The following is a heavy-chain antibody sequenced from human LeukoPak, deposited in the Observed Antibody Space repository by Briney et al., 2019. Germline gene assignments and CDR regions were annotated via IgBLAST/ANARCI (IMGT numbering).Heavy chain of an antibody. Sequence: GASVKVSCKASGYTFTSYGISWVRQAPGQGLEWMGWISAKKGNTDYAQKLQGRVTMTTDTSTSTAYMELRSLRSDDTAVYYCARAWVDGYDHYYYYYYMDVWGKGTTVTVSS. CDR2: ISAKKGNT. D-gene: IGHD5-12*01. J-gene: IGHJ6*03. CDR1: GYTFTSYG. CDR3: ARAWVDGYDHYYYYYYMDV. V-gene: IGHV1-18*01.